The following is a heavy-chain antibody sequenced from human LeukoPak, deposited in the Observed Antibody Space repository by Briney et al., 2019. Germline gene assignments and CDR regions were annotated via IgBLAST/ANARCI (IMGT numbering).Heavy chain of an antibody. Sequence: SETLSLTCAVYGGSFSGYYWSWIRQPPGKGLGWIGEINHSGRINYNPSLKSRVTISVDTSKNQFSLKLTSVTAADTAVYYCARGGRSEYYGSASHDYWGQGILVTVSS. J-gene: IGHJ4*02. CDR1: GGSFSGYY. V-gene: IGHV4-34*01. CDR2: INHSGRI. CDR3: ARGGRSEYYGSASHDY. D-gene: IGHD3-10*01.